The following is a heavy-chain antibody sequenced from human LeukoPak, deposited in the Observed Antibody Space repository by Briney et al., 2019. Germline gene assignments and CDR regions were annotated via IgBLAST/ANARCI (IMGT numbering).Heavy chain of an antibody. D-gene: IGHD4-11*01. J-gene: IGHJ6*02. CDR2: INHGGST. Sequence: SETLSLTCTVSGGSISSYYWNWIRQPPGKGLEWIGEINHGGSTNYNPSLKSRVTISVDTSKNQFSLKLNSVTAADTAVYYCARSRTTETTFYYYYHGMDVWGQGTTVTVSS. CDR3: ARSRTTETTFYYYYHGMDV. V-gene: IGHV4-34*01. CDR1: GGSISSYY.